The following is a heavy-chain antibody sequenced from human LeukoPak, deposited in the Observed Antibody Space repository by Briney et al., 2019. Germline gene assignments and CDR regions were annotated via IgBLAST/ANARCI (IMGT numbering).Heavy chain of an antibody. CDR3: ARGSIRHYYGSGSPLNWFDP. CDR1: GGSFSGYY. CDR2: INHSGST. J-gene: IGHJ5*02. D-gene: IGHD3-10*01. V-gene: IGHV4-34*01. Sequence: PSETLSLTCAVCGGSFSGYYWSWIRQPPGKGLEWIGEINHSGSTNYNPSLKSRVTISVDTSKNQFSLKLSSVTAADTAVYYCARGSIRHYYGSGSPLNWFDPWGQGTLVTVSS.